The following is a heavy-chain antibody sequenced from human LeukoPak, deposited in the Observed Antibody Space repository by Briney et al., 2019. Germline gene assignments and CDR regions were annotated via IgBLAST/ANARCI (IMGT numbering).Heavy chain of an antibody. Sequence: PSETLSLTCVVYGGSFSGYYWSWIRQPPGKGLEWIGEINHSGSTNYNPSLKSRVTMSVDTSKNQFSLKLSSVTAADTAVYYCARRYCSSTSCYKNYFYWGQGTLVTVS. D-gene: IGHD2-2*02. CDR1: GGSFSGYY. V-gene: IGHV4-34*01. CDR2: INHSGST. J-gene: IGHJ4*02. CDR3: ARRYCSSTSCYKNYFY.